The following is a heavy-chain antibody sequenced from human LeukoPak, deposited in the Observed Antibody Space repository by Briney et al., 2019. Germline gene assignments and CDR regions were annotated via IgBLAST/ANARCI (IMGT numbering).Heavy chain of an antibody. V-gene: IGHV3-33*01. J-gene: IGHJ6*02. CDR1: GFTFSSYG. CDR2: IWYDGSNK. Sequence: PGGSLRLSCAASGFTFSSYGMHWVRQAPGKGLEWVAVIWYDGSNKYYADSVKGRFTISRDNSKNTLYLQMNSLRAEDTAVYYCARVGCSSTSCYPVYYYYSMDVWGQGTTVTVS. CDR3: ARVGCSSTSCYPVYYYYSMDV. D-gene: IGHD2-2*01.